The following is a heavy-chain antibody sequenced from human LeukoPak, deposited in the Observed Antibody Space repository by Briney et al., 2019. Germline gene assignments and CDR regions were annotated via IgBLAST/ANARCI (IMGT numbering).Heavy chain of an antibody. D-gene: IGHD2-15*01. V-gene: IGHV3-74*01. CDR2: IKGDGSST. CDR3: TTDTWYSAGH. CDR1: GFTFSNNW. J-gene: IGHJ4*02. Sequence: GGSLRLSCATSGFTFSNNWMHWVRQAPGKGLVWVSRIKGDGSSTSYADSVKGRFTISRDNAKNSLFLQMNSLRAEDTAIYYCTTDTWYSAGHWGQGTLVTVSS.